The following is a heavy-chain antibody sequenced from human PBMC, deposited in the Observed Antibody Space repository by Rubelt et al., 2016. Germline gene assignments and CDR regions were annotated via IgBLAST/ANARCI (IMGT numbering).Heavy chain of an antibody. V-gene: IGHV4-34*01. D-gene: IGHD6-19*01. Sequence: QVQLQQWGAGLLKPSETLSLTCAVYGGSFSGYYWSWIRQPPGKGLEWIGEINHSGSTNYNPSLKSRVTISVDTSKNQFSRRRRSVPAAATAGCYCARAGDPQQWLDNYFDYWGQGTLVTVSS. CDR2: INHSGST. CDR3: ARAGDPQQWLDNYFDY. J-gene: IGHJ4*02. CDR1: GGSFSGYY.